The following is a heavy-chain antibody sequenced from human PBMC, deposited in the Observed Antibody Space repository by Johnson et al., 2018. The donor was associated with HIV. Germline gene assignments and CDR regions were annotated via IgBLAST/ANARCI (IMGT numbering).Heavy chain of an antibody. CDR2: ISYDGSNK. Sequence: QVQLVESGGGVVQPGRSLRLSCAASGFTFNSYAMHWVRQAPGRGLEWVAVISYDGSNKYYADSVKGRFTISRDNSKNTLYLQMNSLRAEGTAVYYCARGDYYDGSGYPLGAFDIWGQGTMVTVSS. CDR3: ARGDYYDGSGYPLGAFDI. D-gene: IGHD3-22*01. J-gene: IGHJ3*02. CDR1: GFTFNSYA. V-gene: IGHV3-30-3*01.